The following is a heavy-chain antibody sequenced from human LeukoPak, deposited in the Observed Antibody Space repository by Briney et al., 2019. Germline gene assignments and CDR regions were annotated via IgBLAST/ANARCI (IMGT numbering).Heavy chain of an antibody. Sequence: GASVKVSCKASGYTFTSYDINWVRQATGQGLEWMGWMNPNSGNTGYAQKFQGRVTMTRNTSISTAYMELSSLRSEDTAVYYCARGSYQQLDRYYYYYMDVWGKGTTVTISS. CDR1: GYTFTSYD. CDR3: ARGSYQQLDRYYYYYMDV. J-gene: IGHJ6*03. CDR2: MNPNSGNT. D-gene: IGHD2-2*02. V-gene: IGHV1-8*02.